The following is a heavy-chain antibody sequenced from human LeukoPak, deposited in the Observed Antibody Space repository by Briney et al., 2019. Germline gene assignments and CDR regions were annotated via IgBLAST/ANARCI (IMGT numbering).Heavy chain of an antibody. CDR1: GFTVSRNY. Sequence: PGGSLRLSCAASGFTVSRNYMSWVRQAPGGGLEWVSLTYSDGSTSYTESVKGRFTISRDNSKNTLSLQLNSLRAEDTAVYYCARDGGSSTKEPTGGYYYYGMDVWGQGTTVTVSS. CDR2: TYSDGST. V-gene: IGHV3-53*01. J-gene: IGHJ6*02. D-gene: IGHD1-1*01. CDR3: ARDGGSSTKEPTGGYYYYGMDV.